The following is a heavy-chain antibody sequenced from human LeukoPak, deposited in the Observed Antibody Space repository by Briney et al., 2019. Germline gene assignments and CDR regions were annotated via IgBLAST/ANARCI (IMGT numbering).Heavy chain of an antibody. D-gene: IGHD3-22*01. CDR1: GYTFTNYG. Sequence: ASVRVSCKASGYTFTNYGLTWVRQAPGQGLEWMGWISGYNGNTDYAQKFHGRVTLTTDTSTSTAYMELRSLRSDDTAVYYCARGDSGGYSCLDYWGQGTLVTVSS. V-gene: IGHV1-18*01. CDR2: ISGYNGNT. J-gene: IGHJ4*02. CDR3: ARGDSGGYSCLDY.